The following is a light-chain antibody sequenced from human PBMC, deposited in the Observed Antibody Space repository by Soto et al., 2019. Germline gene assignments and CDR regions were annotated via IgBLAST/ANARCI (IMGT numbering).Light chain of an antibody. Sequence: EIVLTQAPGTLSLSPGERSTLSCRTSQSVNNNYLAWYQQKPGXAPXXLIYGASSRATGIPDRFSGSGSGTDFTLSISRLEPEDFAVYDCQQYSSLWTFGQGTKVDIK. J-gene: IGKJ1*01. CDR3: QQYSSLWT. CDR2: GAS. V-gene: IGKV3-20*01. CDR1: QSVNNNY.